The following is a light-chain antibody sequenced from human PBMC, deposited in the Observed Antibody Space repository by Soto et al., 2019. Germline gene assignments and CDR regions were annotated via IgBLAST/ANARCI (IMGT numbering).Light chain of an antibody. J-gene: IGKJ2*01. CDR2: AAS. CDR3: QLYGGSHMFS. V-gene: IGKV3-20*01. Sequence: EIVLTQSPGTLSLSPGEGGTLSCRASQSISSSYLAWYQQKPGQSPRLLFYAASSRATGVPDRFSGSGSGTDFTLTISRPEPEDFAVYYCQLYGGSHMFSFGQGTKLEIK. CDR1: QSISSSY.